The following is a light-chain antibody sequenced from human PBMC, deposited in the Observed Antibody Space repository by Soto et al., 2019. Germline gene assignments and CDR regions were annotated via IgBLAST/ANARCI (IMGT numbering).Light chain of an antibody. J-gene: IGLJ2*01. Sequence: QSALTKPASVSGSPGQSSTISCTGTSSDVGGYNYVSWYQQHPGKAPKLMIYDVSNRPSGGSNRFSGSKSGNTASLTISGLQAEDDADYYCSSYTSSSTGHVVFGGGTKLTVL. CDR1: SSDVGGYNY. V-gene: IGLV2-14*01. CDR2: DVS. CDR3: SSYTSSSTGHVV.